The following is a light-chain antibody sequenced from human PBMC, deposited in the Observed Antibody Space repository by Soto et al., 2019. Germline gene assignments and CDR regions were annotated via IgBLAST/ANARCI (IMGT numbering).Light chain of an antibody. CDR2: LNSDGSH. Sequence: QLVLTQSPSASASLGASVKPTCTLSSGHSSYAIAWHQQQPEKGPRYLMKLNSDGSHSKVDGIPDRFSGSSSGAERYLTISSLQSEDEADYYCQTWGTGIVVFGGGTQLTVL. CDR3: QTWGTGIVV. V-gene: IGLV4-69*01. J-gene: IGLJ2*01. CDR1: SGHSSYA.